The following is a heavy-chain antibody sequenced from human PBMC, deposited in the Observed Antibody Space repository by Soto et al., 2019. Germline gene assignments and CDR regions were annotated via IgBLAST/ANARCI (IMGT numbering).Heavy chain of an antibody. Sequence: QVQLVQSGAEVRKHGSSVKVSCKASGGTFSRHAISWVRQAPGQGLEWMGGIIPIFGTANHAQKFQGRVTIIADESTSTVYMELSSLRSEDTDMYYCARGWGYDSNDYYYAYWGQGTLVIVSS. CDR2: IIPIFGTA. V-gene: IGHV1-69*01. D-gene: IGHD3-22*01. J-gene: IGHJ4*02. CDR3: ARGWGYDSNDYYYAY. CDR1: GGTFSRHA.